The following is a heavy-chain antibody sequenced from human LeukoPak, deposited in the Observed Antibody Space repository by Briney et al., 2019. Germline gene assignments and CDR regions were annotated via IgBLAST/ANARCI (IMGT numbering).Heavy chain of an antibody. CDR3: ARGRRIAAAGTPYNWFDP. Sequence: PSETLSLTCAVYGGSFSGYYWSWIRQPPGKGLEWIGEINHSGSTNYNPSLKSRVTISVDTSKNQFSLKLSSVTAADTAVYYCARGRRIAAAGTPYNWFDPWGQGTLVTVSS. V-gene: IGHV4-34*01. CDR1: GGSFSGYY. D-gene: IGHD6-13*01. CDR2: INHSGST. J-gene: IGHJ5*02.